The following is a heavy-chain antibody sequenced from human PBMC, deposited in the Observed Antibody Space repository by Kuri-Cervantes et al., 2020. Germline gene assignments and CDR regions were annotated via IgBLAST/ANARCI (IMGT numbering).Heavy chain of an antibody. D-gene: IGHD6-13*01. V-gene: IGHV3-33*08. J-gene: IGHJ6*02. CDR3: ARGSSSSWFYYYYGMDV. Sequence: LSLTCAASGFTFSSYAMHWVRQAPGKGLEWVAVIWYDGSNKYYADSVKGRFTISRDNSKNTLYLQMNSLRAEDTAVYYCARGSSSSWFYYYYGMDVWGQGTTVTVSS. CDR2: IWYDGSNK. CDR1: GFTFSSYA.